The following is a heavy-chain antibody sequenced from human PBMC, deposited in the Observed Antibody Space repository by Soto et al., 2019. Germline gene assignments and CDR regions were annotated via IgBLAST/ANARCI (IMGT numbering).Heavy chain of an antibody. CDR2: ISAYNGNT. J-gene: IGHJ4*02. V-gene: IGHV1-18*01. CDR3: ARTYIQARENDY. D-gene: IGHD5-18*01. CDR1: GYTFTSYG. Sequence: ASVKVSCKASGYTFTSYGIIWVRQAPGQGLEWMGWISAYNGNTNYAQKLQGRVTMTTDTSTSTAYMELRSLRSDDTAVYYCARTYIQARENDYWGQGTLVTVSS.